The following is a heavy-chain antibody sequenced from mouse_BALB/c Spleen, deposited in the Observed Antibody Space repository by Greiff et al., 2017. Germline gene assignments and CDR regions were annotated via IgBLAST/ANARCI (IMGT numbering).Heavy chain of an antibody. D-gene: IGHD2-10*01. CDR3: ARSAYNGNAMDY. J-gene: IGHJ4*01. CDR1: GFTFSSFG. Sequence: EVHLVESGAGLVQPGASRKLSCAASGFTFSSFGMHWVRQAPEKGLEWVADISSGSSTIYYADTVKGRFTLSRDKSKNTLFLQMTRLRSEDPAMYYCARSAYNGNAMDYWGQGTTVTVSA. V-gene: IGHV5-17*02. CDR2: ISSGSSTI.